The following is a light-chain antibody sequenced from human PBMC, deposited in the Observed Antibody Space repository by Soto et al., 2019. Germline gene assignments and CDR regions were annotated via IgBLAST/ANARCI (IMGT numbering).Light chain of an antibody. V-gene: IGLV3-1*01. CDR2: QDR. Sequence: SYELTQPPSVSVSPGQTASITCSGDKLGDKFACWYQQKPGQSPVMVIYQDRTRPSGIPERFSGYNSGNTATLTISGTQAMDEADYYCQAWDSNTAHVVFGGGTKLPVL. J-gene: IGLJ2*01. CDR1: KLGDKF. CDR3: QAWDSNTAHVV.